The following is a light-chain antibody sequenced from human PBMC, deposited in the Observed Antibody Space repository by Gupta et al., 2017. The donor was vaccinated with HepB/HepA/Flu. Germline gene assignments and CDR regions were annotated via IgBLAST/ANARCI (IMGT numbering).Light chain of an antibody. CDR3: AAWDDSLNGRYV. Sequence: QSVLTQPASASGTPGQRVTISCSGTSSNIGSNTVNWYQQLPGTAPKLLIYNNNQRPSGVPDRFSGSKSGTSASLAISGLQSEYEADYYCAAWDDSLNGRYVFGTGTKVTVL. J-gene: IGLJ1*01. V-gene: IGLV1-44*01. CDR2: NNN. CDR1: SSNIGSNT.